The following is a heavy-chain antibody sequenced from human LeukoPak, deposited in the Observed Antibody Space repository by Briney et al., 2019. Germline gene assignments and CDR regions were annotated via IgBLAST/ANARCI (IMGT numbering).Heavy chain of an antibody. Sequence: ASVKVSCKASGYTLASYDFNWVRQAPGQGLEWVGWVSGCNGDSNSAQRVQGRVTMTTDTSTNTDYMELRSLRSDDTAVYYCARQWRSGWQNFDYWGQGTLVTVSS. V-gene: IGHV1-18*01. CDR1: GYTLASYD. D-gene: IGHD6-19*01. CDR3: ARQWRSGWQNFDY. CDR2: VSGCNGDS. J-gene: IGHJ4*02.